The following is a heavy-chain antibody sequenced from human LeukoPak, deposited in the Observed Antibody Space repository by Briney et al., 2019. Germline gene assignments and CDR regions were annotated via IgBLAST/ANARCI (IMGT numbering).Heavy chain of an antibody. J-gene: IGHJ4*02. D-gene: IGHD3-10*01. CDR1: GGTFSSYA. Sequence: SVKVSCKASGGTFSSYAISWVRQAPGQGLEWMGRIIPILGIANYAQKFQGRVTITADKSTSTVYMELSSLRSEDTAVYYCARDQPMVRALDYWGQGTLVAVSS. CDR2: IIPILGIA. CDR3: ARDQPMVRALDY. V-gene: IGHV1-69*04.